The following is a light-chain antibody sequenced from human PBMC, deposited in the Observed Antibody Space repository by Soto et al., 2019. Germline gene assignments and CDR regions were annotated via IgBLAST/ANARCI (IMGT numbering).Light chain of an antibody. J-gene: IGLJ1*01. CDR3: CSYAGSSLV. Sequence: QSALTQPASVSGSPGQSITISCTGTSSDVGSYNLVSWYQQRPGKAPKLMIYEVSKRPSGVSNRFSGSKSGNTASLTISGLQAEDEADYYCCSYAGSSLVFGTGTKVTVL. V-gene: IGLV2-23*02. CDR1: SSDVGSYNL. CDR2: EVS.